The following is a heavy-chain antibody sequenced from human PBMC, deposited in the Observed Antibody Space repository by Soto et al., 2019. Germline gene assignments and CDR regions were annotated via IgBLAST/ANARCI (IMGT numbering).Heavy chain of an antibody. V-gene: IGHV3-9*01. Sequence: EVQLVESGGGLVQPGRSLRLSCAASGLTFDDYAMPWVRQAPGKGLEWVSGISWNSGSMGYEDSVNGRFPISRDNAKNSLYLQMNSLRADDTAVYYCAKDSGWDYYGSGSYEFWGQGTLVTVSS. J-gene: IGHJ4*02. CDR3: AKDSGWDYYGSGSYEF. CDR2: ISWNSGSM. D-gene: IGHD3-10*01. CDR1: GLTFDDYA.